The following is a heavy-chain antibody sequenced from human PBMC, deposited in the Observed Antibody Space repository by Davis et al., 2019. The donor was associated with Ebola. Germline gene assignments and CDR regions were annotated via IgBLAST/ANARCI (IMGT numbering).Heavy chain of an antibody. J-gene: IGHJ2*01. Sequence: SETLSPTCTLPGASLSTYVWSWIRQLPGKGLEWVLYMYYSGYTSYNPSLKSRVTMSLDTTKNQFSLKMTSVTAAHTAVYYCARLARTALIDYHYFDIWGRGTLVTVSS. D-gene: IGHD2-21*02. CDR1: GASLSTYV. CDR3: ARLARTALIDYHYFDI. V-gene: IGHV4-59*01. CDR2: MYYSGYT.